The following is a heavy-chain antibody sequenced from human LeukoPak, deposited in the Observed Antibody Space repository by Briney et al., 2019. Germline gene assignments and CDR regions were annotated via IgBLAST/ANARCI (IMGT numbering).Heavy chain of an antibody. J-gene: IGHJ4*02. CDR1: GGSVRSGSYY. Sequence: SETLSLTCTVSGGSVRSGSYYWSWIRQPPGKGLEWIGYIYYSGSTNYNPSLKSRVTISADTSKNQLSLKLSSVTAADTAVYYCARTHYYGSGAKYCFDYWGQGTLVTVSS. V-gene: IGHV4-61*01. D-gene: IGHD3-10*01. CDR2: IYYSGST. CDR3: ARTHYYGSGAKYCFDY.